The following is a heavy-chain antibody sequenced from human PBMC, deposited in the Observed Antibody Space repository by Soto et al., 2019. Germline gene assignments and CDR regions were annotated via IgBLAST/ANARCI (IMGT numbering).Heavy chain of an antibody. Sequence: PSETLSLTCTVSGGSISSGDYYWSWIRQPPGKGLEWIGYIYYSGSTYYNPSLKSRVTISVDTSKNQFSLKLSSVTAADTAVYYCARDCGYSYGRTYYGMDVWGQGTTVTVFS. CDR1: GGSISSGDYY. J-gene: IGHJ6*02. D-gene: IGHD5-18*01. V-gene: IGHV4-30-4*01. CDR3: ARDCGYSYGRTYYGMDV. CDR2: IYYSGST.